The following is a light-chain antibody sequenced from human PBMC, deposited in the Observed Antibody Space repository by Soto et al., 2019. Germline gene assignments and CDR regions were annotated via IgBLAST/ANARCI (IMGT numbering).Light chain of an antibody. Sequence: DIQMTQSPSSLSASVGDRVTITCQASQDISNYLNWYQQKPGKAPKLLIYDASNLETGVPSRFSGSGSGTDFTFTISILQPEDIATYYCQQYDNLLQGTSFGQGTKVEIK. CDR1: QDISNY. CDR3: QQYDNLLQGTS. J-gene: IGKJ1*01. V-gene: IGKV1-33*01. CDR2: DAS.